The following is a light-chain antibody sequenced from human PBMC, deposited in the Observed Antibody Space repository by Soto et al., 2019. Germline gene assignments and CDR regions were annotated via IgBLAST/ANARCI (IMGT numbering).Light chain of an antibody. CDR2: GAS. CDR1: QSVSSSY. J-gene: IGKJ3*01. V-gene: IGKV3-20*01. Sequence: ESVLTPSPGTLAMSPGERATLSCRASQSVSSSYSAWYQQKPGQAPRLLIYGASRRATGIPDRFSGSGSGTAVTLAISRLEPEDFAVNYCQQYGSSPFTFGPGTKVDIK. CDR3: QQYGSSPFT.